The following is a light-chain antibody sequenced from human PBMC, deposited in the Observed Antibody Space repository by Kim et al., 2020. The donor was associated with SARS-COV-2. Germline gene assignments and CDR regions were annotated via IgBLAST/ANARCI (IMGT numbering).Light chain of an antibody. J-gene: IGLJ2*01. V-gene: IGLV2-14*03. CDR1: SSCVGGYND. CDR2: DLS. Sequence: QSNTHTYTVTSSCVGGYNDVSWYQQHPCKAPKRMIYDLSNRPSGVSNRFSGSKSGNTASLTISGLQTEDGADCYCSSYTSSSTPVVFGGETQLTVL. CDR3: SSYTSSSTPVV.